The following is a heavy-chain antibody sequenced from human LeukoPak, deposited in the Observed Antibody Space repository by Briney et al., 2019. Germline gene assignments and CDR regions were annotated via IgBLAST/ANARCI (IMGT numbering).Heavy chain of an antibody. Sequence: ASETLSLTCTVSGGSISSYYWSWIRQPPGKGLEWIGYIYYSGSTHYNPSLKSRVTMSVDASKNHLSLKLSSVTAADTAVYYCARGLYDSSDYYYFDYWGQGTLVTVSS. D-gene: IGHD3-22*01. CDR2: IYYSGST. CDR1: GGSISSYY. CDR3: ARGLYDSSDYYYFDY. V-gene: IGHV4-59*12. J-gene: IGHJ4*02.